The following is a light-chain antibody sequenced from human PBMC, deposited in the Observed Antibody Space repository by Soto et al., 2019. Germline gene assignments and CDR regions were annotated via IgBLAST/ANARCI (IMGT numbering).Light chain of an antibody. Sequence: ETVITQSLTTLSVSPGERATLSCRSSQSVSSNLAWYQQKPGQAPRLLIYDASNRATGIPDRFSGSGSGTDFTLTISRLEPEDFAVYYCQQRGGSPTWTFGQGAKVDIK. CDR3: QQRGGSPTWT. V-gene: IGKV3D-11*03. CDR2: DAS. J-gene: IGKJ1*01. CDR1: QSVSSN.